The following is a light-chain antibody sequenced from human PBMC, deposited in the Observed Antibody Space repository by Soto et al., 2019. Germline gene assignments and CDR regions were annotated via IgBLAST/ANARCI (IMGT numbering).Light chain of an antibody. V-gene: IGLV1-40*01. J-gene: IGLJ2*01. CDR2: GNR. Sequence: QSVLTQPPSVSGAPGQRVIISCTGNNSNLGAGYDVHWYQQLPGAAPKLVIFGNRNRPSGVPERFSGSKSGTSASLAISGLQSEDEADYYCATWDDSLSSPLFGGGTKVTVL. CDR3: ATWDDSLSSPL. CDR1: NSNLGAGYD.